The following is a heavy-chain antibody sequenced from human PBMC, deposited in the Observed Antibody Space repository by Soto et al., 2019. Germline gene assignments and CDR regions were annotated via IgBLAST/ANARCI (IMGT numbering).Heavy chain of an antibody. J-gene: IGHJ4*02. Sequence: ESGGGVVQPGRSLRLSCAASGFTFSSYAMHWVRQAPGKGLEWVAVISYDGSNKYYADSVKGRFTISRDNSKNTLYLQMNSLRAEDTAVYYCARAAAAGTFTLATDYWGQGTLVTVSS. V-gene: IGHV3-30-3*01. CDR1: GFTFSSYA. D-gene: IGHD6-13*01. CDR3: ARAAAAGTFTLATDY. CDR2: ISYDGSNK.